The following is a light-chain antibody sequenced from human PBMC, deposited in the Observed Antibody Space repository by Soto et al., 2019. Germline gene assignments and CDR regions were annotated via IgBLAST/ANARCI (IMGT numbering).Light chain of an antibody. CDR2: GAS. CDR1: QSVGNN. J-gene: IGKJ5*01. Sequence: EIVMTQSPCTLSVSPGERVTLSCRASQSVGNNLAWHQQKPGQAPRLLIYGASTRATGFPARFSGSGYGTEFNLTISSLQSEDFAVYYCQQYNGWPITFGQGTRLEIK. CDR3: QQYNGWPIT. V-gene: IGKV3-15*01.